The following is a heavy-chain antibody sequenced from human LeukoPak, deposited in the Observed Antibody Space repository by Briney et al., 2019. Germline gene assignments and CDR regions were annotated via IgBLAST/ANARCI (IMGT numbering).Heavy chain of an antibody. CDR3: ARESAYCSSTSCSEEDAFDI. CDR1: GGTFSSYA. V-gene: IGHV1-69*01. Sequence: GSSVKVSCKASGGTFSSYAISWVRQAPGQGLEWMGGIIPIFGTANYAQKFQGRVTITADESTSTAYMELSSLRSEDTAVYYCARESAYCSSTSCSEEDAFDIWGQGTMVTVSS. CDR2: IIPIFGTA. J-gene: IGHJ3*02. D-gene: IGHD2-2*01.